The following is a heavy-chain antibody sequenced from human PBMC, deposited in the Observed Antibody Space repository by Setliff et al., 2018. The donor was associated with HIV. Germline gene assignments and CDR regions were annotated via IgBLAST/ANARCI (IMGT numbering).Heavy chain of an antibody. CDR3: ARGAIAVAGISYYYYGMDV. V-gene: IGHV4-34*01. CDR1: GGSFTGYY. D-gene: IGHD6-19*01. Sequence: PSETRSLTCAVYGGSFTGYYWSWIRQPPGKGLEWIGEINHSGSTNYNPSLKSRVTISVDTSKNQFSLKLSSVPAADTAVYYCARGAIAVAGISYYYYGMDVWGQGTTVTVSS. J-gene: IGHJ6*02. CDR2: INHSGST.